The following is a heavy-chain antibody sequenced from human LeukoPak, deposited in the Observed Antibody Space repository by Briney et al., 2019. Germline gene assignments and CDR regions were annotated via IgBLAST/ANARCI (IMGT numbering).Heavy chain of an antibody. Sequence: ASVKVSCKASGYTFTSYGISWVRQAPGQGLEWMGWISAYNGNTNYAQKLQGRVTMTTDTSTSTAYMELRSLRSDDTAVYYCARLLAAAGTSGWFDPWGQGTLVTVSS. J-gene: IGHJ5*02. CDR3: ARLLAAAGTSGWFDP. V-gene: IGHV1-18*01. CDR1: GYTFTSYG. CDR2: ISAYNGNT. D-gene: IGHD6-13*01.